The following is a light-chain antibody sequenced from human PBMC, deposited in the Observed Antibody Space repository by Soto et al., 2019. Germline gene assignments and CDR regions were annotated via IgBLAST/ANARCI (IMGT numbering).Light chain of an antibody. V-gene: IGLV2-14*01. J-gene: IGLJ1*01. CDR3: SSYTSSSTYV. CDR1: SSDVGGHNY. CDR2: EVS. Sequence: QSALTQPASVSGSPGQSITISCTGTSSDVGGHNYVSWYQQHPGRAPKLMIYEVSNRPSGVSNRFSGSKSGNTASLTISGLQPEDDADDYCSSYTSSSTYVFGTGSKVTVL.